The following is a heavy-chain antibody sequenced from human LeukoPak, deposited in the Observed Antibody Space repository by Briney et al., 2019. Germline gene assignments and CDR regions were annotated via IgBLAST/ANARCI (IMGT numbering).Heavy chain of an antibody. CDR3: AKGIGYGGMDV. V-gene: IGHV3-30*18. D-gene: IGHD5-12*01. Sequence: PGGSLKLSCAASGFTFSGYGMHWVRQAPGKGLEWVAVISYDGHNEYYADSVKGRFTISRDNSKNTVLLQMNSLRVEDTVVYYCAKGIGYGGMDVWGQGTTLIVSS. CDR1: GFTFSGYG. J-gene: IGHJ6*02. CDR2: ISYDGHNE.